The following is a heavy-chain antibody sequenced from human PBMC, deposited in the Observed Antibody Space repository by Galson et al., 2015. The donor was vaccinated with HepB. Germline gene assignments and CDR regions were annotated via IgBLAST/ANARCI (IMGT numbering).Heavy chain of an antibody. D-gene: IGHD6-19*01. J-gene: IGHJ4*02. CDR3: ARDSSGWYFDY. V-gene: IGHV1-46*01. Sequence: CKASGYTFTSYYMHWVRQAPGQGLEWMGIINPSGGSTSYAQKFQGRVTMTRDTSTSTVYMELSSLRSEDTAVYYCARDSSGWYFDYWGQGTLVTVSS. CDR1: GYTFTSYY. CDR2: INPSGGST.